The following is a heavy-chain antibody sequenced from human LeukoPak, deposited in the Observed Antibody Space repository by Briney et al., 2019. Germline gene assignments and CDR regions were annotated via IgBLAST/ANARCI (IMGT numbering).Heavy chain of an antibody. CDR2: IYPGDSDT. CDR1: GYSFTSYW. J-gene: IGHJ4*02. D-gene: IGHD3-10*01. V-gene: IGHV5-51*01. Sequence: PGESLKISCKGSGYSFTSYWIGWVRQMPGKGLEWMGIIYPGDSDTRYSPSFQGQVTISADKSISTAYLQWSSLKASDTAMYYCARHAPPMRRYYGSGSYEDYWGQGTLVTVSS. CDR3: ARHAPPMRRYYGSGSYEDY.